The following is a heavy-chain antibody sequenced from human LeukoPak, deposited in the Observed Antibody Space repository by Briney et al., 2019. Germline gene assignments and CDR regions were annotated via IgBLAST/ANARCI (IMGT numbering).Heavy chain of an antibody. CDR1: GGSFSGYY. D-gene: IGHD3-10*01. CDR2: INHSGST. CDR3: ARERNYYGSGRLDY. V-gene: IGHV4-34*01. Sequence: SETLSLTCAVYGGSFSGYYWSWIRQPPGKGLEWIGEINHSGSTNYNPSLKSRVTIPVDTSKNQFSLKLSSVTAADTAVYYCARERNYYGSGRLDYWGQGTLVTVSS. J-gene: IGHJ4*02.